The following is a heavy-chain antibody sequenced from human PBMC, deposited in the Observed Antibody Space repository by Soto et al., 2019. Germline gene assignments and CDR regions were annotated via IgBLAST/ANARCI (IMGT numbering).Heavy chain of an antibody. CDR2: ISSNGGST. CDR1: GFTFSSYA. D-gene: IGHD5-12*01. Sequence: EVQLVESGEGLVQPGGSLRLSCAASGFTFSSYAMHWVRQAPGKGLEYVSAISSNGGSTYYADSVKGRFTISRDNSKNTLYLQMGSLRAEDMAVYYCARSRDGYNRGAFDIWGQGTMVTVSS. V-gene: IGHV3-64*02. J-gene: IGHJ3*02. CDR3: ARSRDGYNRGAFDI.